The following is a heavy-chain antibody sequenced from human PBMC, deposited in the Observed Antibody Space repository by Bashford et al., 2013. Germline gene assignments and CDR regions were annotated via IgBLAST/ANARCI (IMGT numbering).Heavy chain of an antibody. CDR2: IAWNRGST. D-gene: IGHD2-15*01. Sequence: SLRLSCAGSGFTFGDYAMHWVRQAPGKGLEWVSGIAWNRGSTGYADSVKGRFTMSRDNAKSFLYLQMNSLRAEDTALYYCAKGVKGSDGHGYYYYYGMDVWGQGTTVTVSS. CDR1: GFTFGDYA. V-gene: IGHV3-9*01. CDR3: AKGVKGSDGHGYYYYYGMDV. J-gene: IGHJ6*02.